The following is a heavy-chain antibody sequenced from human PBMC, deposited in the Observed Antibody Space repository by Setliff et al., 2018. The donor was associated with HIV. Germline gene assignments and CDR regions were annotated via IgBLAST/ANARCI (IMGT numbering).Heavy chain of an antibody. CDR3: ARRGWNGYKAFDY. D-gene: IGHD5-12*01. CDR1: GGSFSGYY. J-gene: IGHJ4*02. Sequence: TLSLTCAVYGGSFSGYYWIWIRQPPGKGLEWIGEINHTGSTNYNPSLKSRVTISVDTSKNHFSLNLSSVTAADTAVFYCARRGWNGYKAFDYWGQGTLVTVSS. V-gene: IGHV4-34*01. CDR2: INHTGST.